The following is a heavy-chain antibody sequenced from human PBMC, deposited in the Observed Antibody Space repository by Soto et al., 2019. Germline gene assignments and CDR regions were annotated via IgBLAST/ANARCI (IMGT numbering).Heavy chain of an antibody. CDR2: IIPIFGTP. D-gene: IGHD5-12*01. CDR1: GGTFSNYS. V-gene: IGHV1-69*01. Sequence: QVQLVQSGAEVKKPGSSVKVSWKASGGTFSNYSINWVRQAPGQGLQWMGGIIPIFGTPDYAQTFTGRVTITADESTTAAYMALSSLRSEDTAVYYCASPMVVADPSAGYSYCGLDVWGQGTTVTVSS. J-gene: IGHJ6*02. CDR3: ASPMVVADPSAGYSYCGLDV.